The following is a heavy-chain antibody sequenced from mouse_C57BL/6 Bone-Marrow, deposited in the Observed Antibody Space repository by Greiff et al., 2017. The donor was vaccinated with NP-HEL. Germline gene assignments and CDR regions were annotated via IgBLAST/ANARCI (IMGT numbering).Heavy chain of an antibody. CDR3: AREELPRTWFAY. J-gene: IGHJ3*01. CDR2: IYPGSGST. V-gene: IGHV1-55*01. Sequence: QVQLQQPGAELVKPGASVKMSCKASGYTFTSYWITWVKQRPGQGLEWIGDIYPGSGSTTSNEKFQSKATLTVDTSSSTAYLQLSSLTSEDSAVYDCAREELPRTWFAYWGQGTLVTVSA. CDR1: GYTFTSYW. D-gene: IGHD2-12*01.